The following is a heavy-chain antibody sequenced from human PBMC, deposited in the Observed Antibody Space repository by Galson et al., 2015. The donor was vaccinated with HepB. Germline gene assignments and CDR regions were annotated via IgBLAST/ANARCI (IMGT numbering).Heavy chain of an antibody. Sequence: SVKVSCKVSGDTLTELPMHWVRQAPGKGLEWLGGFDPEEGEAIYAQKFQGRLTVTEDKSTDTAYMELSSLRSEDTAVYYCTTESIATAAIFHHWGQGTLVTVSS. V-gene: IGHV1-24*01. CDR1: GDTLTELP. D-gene: IGHD2-2*01. J-gene: IGHJ1*01. CDR3: TTESIATAAIFHH. CDR2: FDPEEGEA.